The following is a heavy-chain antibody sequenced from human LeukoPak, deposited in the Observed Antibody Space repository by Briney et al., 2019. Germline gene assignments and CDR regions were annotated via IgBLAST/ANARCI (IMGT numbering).Heavy chain of an antibody. V-gene: IGHV3-23*01. CDR1: GFTFSGYA. D-gene: IGHD6-6*01. Sequence: GGSLRLSCAASGFTFSGYAMSWVRQAPGKGLEWVSAISGSGDSTYHADSVKGRFTISRDNSKDTLYLQMNSLRAEDTAVYYCAKDRSYSSSSRGFDYWGQGTLVTVSS. J-gene: IGHJ4*02. CDR3: AKDRSYSSSSRGFDY. CDR2: ISGSGDST.